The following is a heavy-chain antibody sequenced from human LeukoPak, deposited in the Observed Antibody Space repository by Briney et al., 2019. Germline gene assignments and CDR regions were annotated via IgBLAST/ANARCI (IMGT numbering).Heavy chain of an antibody. CDR2: ISYDGSNK. CDR3: ARVKDYDFWSGTYGDY. CDR1: GFTFSSYA. D-gene: IGHD3-3*01. V-gene: IGHV3-30-3*01. Sequence: PGRSLRLSCAASGFTFSSYAMHWVRQAPGKGLEWVAVISYDGSNKYYADSVKGRFTISRDNSKNTLYLQMNSLRAEDTAVYYCARVKDYDFWSGTYGDYWGQGTLVTVSS. J-gene: IGHJ4*02.